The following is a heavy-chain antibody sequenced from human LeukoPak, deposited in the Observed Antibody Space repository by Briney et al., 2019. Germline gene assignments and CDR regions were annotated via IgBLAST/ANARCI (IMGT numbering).Heavy chain of an antibody. J-gene: IGHJ4*02. V-gene: IGHV3-30*02. CDR3: AKDFRGSGSTMDY. D-gene: IGHD3-10*01. CDR1: GFTFTNYD. CDR2: IESDGRND. Sequence: GGSLRLSCAASGFTFTNYDMHWVRQAPGKGLEWVAFIESDGRNDYYADSVKGRFTISRDNSKKTLYLQMNSLRDEDTAVYYCAKDFRGSGSTMDYWGQGTLVTVSP.